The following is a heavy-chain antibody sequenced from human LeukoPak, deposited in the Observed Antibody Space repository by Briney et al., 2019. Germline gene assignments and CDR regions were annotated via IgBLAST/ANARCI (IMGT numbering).Heavy chain of an antibody. CDR2: VYYSGSS. D-gene: IGHD3-16*01. V-gene: IGHV4-30-2*01. CDR3: ARGWANAFDI. Sequence: PSQTLSLTCAVSGDSISSGGYSWSWIRQPPRKCLEWIGSVYYSGSSYYNPSLDSRLTISIDGSKNQFSLRLSSVTAADTAVYYCARGWANAFDIWGQGTMVTVSS. J-gene: IGHJ3*02. CDR1: GDSISSGGYS.